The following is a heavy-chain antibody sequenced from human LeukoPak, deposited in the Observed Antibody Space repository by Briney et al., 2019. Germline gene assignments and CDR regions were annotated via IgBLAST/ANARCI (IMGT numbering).Heavy chain of an antibody. CDR2: IYYSGST. D-gene: IGHD2-2*01. CDR3: ARVSSTSVLPYYFDY. Sequence: SETLSLTCTVSGGSISSSNYYWGWIRQPPGKGLEWIGRIYYSGSTCYNPSLKSRVTISVDTSKNQFSLKLSSVTAADTAVYYCARVSSTSVLPYYFDYWGQGTLVTVSS. CDR1: GGSISSSNYY. J-gene: IGHJ4*02. V-gene: IGHV4-39*07.